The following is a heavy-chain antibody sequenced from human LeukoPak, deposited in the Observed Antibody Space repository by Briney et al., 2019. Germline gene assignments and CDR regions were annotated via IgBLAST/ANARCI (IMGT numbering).Heavy chain of an antibody. Sequence: ASVKVSCETSGYTFTSYDINWVRQATGQGLEWMGWMDPNSGNTGYAQKFQGRVTMTRNTSISTAYMELSSLRSEDTAVYYCARGALPYFWSGYYYFDYWGQGTLVTVSS. D-gene: IGHD3-3*01. CDR2: MDPNSGNT. V-gene: IGHV1-8*01. CDR1: GYTFTSYD. CDR3: ARGALPYFWSGYYYFDY. J-gene: IGHJ4*02.